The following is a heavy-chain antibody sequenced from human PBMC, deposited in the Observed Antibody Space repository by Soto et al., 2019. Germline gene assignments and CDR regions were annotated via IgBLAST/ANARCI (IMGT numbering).Heavy chain of an antibody. V-gene: IGHV4-59*08. CDR3: ARRWGFTFDY. Sequence: QVQLQESGPGLVKPSETLSLTCTVSGGSISSYYWSWIRQPPGKGLEWIGYIYYSGSTNYNPSLXSXVXIXXDTSKNQSSLRLSSVTAADTAVYYCARRWGFTFDYWGQGTLVTVSS. CDR2: IYYSGST. D-gene: IGHD1-26*01. CDR1: GGSISSYY. J-gene: IGHJ4*02.